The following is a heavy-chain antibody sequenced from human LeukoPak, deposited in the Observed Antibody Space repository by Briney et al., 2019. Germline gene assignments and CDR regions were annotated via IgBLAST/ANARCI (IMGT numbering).Heavy chain of an antibody. CDR3: AISTSGIAVAGLGY. D-gene: IGHD6-19*01. CDR1: GGSISSSSYY. CDR2: IYYSGST. J-gene: IGHJ4*02. V-gene: IGHV4-39*01. Sequence: PSETLSLTCTVSGGSISSSSYYRGWIRQPPGKGLEWIGSIYYSGSTYYNPSLKSRVTISVDTSKNQFSLKLSSVTAADTAVYYCAISTSGIAVAGLGYWGQGTLVTVSS.